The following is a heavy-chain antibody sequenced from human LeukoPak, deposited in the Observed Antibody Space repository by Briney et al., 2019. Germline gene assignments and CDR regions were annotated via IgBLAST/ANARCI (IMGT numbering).Heavy chain of an antibody. D-gene: IGHD7-27*01. CDR2: IYTSGST. CDR1: GGSISSYY. Sequence: SETLSLTCTVSGGSISSYYWSWIRQPAGKGLEWIGRIYTSGSTNYNPSLKSRVTMSVDTSKNQFSLKLSSVTAADTAVYYCARDSPSGLGIGNWYFDLWGRGTLVTVSS. V-gene: IGHV4-4*07. J-gene: IGHJ2*01. CDR3: ARDSPSGLGIGNWYFDL.